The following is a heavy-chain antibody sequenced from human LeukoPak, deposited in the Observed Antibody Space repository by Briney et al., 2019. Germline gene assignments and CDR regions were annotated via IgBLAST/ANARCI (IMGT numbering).Heavy chain of an antibody. CDR3: ARDQEAFDY. V-gene: IGHV1-46*01. CDR2: IYPSGGST. CDR1: GGTFSSYA. J-gene: IGHJ4*02. Sequence: ASVKVSCKASGGTFSSYAISWGRQAPGEGGEWMGMIYPSGGSTSCAQQFQGRVTVTRDTSTSTVHMELSGLRSEDTAVYYCARDQEAFDYWGQGTLVTVSS.